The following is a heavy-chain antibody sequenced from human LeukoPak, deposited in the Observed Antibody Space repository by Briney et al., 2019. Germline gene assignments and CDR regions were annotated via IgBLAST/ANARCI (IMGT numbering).Heavy chain of an antibody. CDR1: GFTFSSYA. D-gene: IGHD6-13*01. J-gene: IGHJ4*02. V-gene: IGHV3-30*04. Sequence: GGSLRLSCAASGFTFSSYAMHWVRQAPGKGLEWVAVISYDGSNKYYADPVKGRFTISRDNSKNTLYLQMNSLRAEDTAVYYCARVFWAAAGPPYFDYWGQGTLVTVSS. CDR3: ARVFWAAAGPPYFDY. CDR2: ISYDGSNK.